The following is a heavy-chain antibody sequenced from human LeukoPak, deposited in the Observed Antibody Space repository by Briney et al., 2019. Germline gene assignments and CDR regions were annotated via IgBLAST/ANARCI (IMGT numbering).Heavy chain of an antibody. D-gene: IGHD2-2*01. V-gene: IGHV4-59*01. Sequence: SETLSLTCTVSGGSISSYYWSWIRQPPGKGLEWIGYIYYSGSTNYNPSLKSRVTISVDTSKNQFSLKLSSVTAADTAVYYCARAASSIVVVPAYDYWGQGTLVTVSS. CDR2: IYYSGST. J-gene: IGHJ4*02. CDR1: GGSISSYY. CDR3: ARAASSIVVVPAYDY.